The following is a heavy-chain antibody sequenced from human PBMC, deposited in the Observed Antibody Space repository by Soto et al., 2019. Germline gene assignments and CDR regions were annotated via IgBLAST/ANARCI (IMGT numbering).Heavy chain of an antibody. J-gene: IGHJ4*02. CDR2: INHSGGT. CDR3: ARGLPLFGNFWNGYYHYDS. V-gene: IGHV4-34*01. Sequence: PXETLSLPGVVAGWSCSGYYWSWIRQSPGRGLEWIGDINHSGGTNYNPSLKSRVTISGDTSRSQFSLRLSSVTAADTAVYYCARGLPLFGNFWNGYYHYDSCRLGTLVTSP. CDR1: GWSCSGYY. D-gene: IGHD3-3*01.